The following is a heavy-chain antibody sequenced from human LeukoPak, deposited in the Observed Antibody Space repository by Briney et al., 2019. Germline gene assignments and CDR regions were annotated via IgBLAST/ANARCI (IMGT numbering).Heavy chain of an antibody. CDR3: ARDRNWNYGFDY. J-gene: IGHJ4*02. CDR1: GFTFSSSE. D-gene: IGHD1-7*01. V-gene: IGHV3-48*03. Sequence: PGGSLRVSRAASGFTFSSSEMNWVRQAPGKGLEWVSYITGSGGTIYYADSVKGRFTISRDNAKNSLYLQMNSLRAEDTAVYYCARDRNWNYGFDYWGQGTLVTVSS. CDR2: ITGSGGTI.